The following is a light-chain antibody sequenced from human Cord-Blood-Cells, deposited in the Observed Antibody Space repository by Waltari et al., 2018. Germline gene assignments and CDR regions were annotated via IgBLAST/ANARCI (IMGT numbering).Light chain of an antibody. V-gene: IGLV1-40*01. CDR3: QSYDSSLSGSV. J-gene: IGLJ3*02. CDR2: GNS. Sequence: QSVLTQPPSVSGAPGQRVTISCTGSSSNLGAGYEVHWYQQLPGTAPKLLIYGNSNRPSGVPDRFSGSKSGTSASLAITGLQAEDEADYYCQSYDSSLSGSVFGGGTKLTVL. CDR1: SSNLGAGYE.